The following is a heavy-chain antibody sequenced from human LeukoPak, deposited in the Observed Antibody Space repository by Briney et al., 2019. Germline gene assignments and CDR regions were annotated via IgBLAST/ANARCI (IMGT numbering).Heavy chain of an antibody. CDR3: ARGVITIFGVVSNAFDI. V-gene: IGHV3-30-3*01. J-gene: IGHJ3*02. CDR1: GGSISSSN. CDR2: ISYDGSNK. D-gene: IGHD3-3*01. Sequence: LSLTCGVSGGSISSSNWWSWVRQAPGKGLEWVAVISYDGSNKYYADSVKGRFTISRDNSKNTLYLQMNSLRAEDTAVYYCARGVITIFGVVSNAFDIWGQGTMVTVSS.